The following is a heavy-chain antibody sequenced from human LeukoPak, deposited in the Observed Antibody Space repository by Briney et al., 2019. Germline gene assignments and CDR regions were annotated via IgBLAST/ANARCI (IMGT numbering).Heavy chain of an antibody. Sequence: PSETLSLTCTVSGGSISSYYWSWIRQPPGKGLEWIGYIYYSGSTYYNPSLKSRVTISVDTSKNHFSLKLSSVTAADTAVYYCARDYYGSGTYHNDWFDPWGQGTLVTVSS. CDR1: GGSISSYY. D-gene: IGHD3-10*01. CDR2: IYYSGST. V-gene: IGHV4-59*08. J-gene: IGHJ5*02. CDR3: ARDYYGSGTYHNDWFDP.